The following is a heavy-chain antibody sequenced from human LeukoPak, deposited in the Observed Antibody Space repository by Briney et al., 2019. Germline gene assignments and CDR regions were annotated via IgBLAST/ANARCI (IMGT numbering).Heavy chain of an antibody. CDR1: GGSISSSSYY. V-gene: IGHV4-39*07. CDR3: ASQGGPSGSHYSPDY. CDR2: IYYSGST. J-gene: IGHJ4*02. D-gene: IGHD1-26*01. Sequence: SETLSHTCTVSGGSISSSSYYWGWLRQPPGKGLEGIGSIYYSGSTYYNPSLKSRVTISVDTSKNQFSLKLSSVTAADTAVYYCASQGGPSGSHYSPDYWGQGTLVTVSS.